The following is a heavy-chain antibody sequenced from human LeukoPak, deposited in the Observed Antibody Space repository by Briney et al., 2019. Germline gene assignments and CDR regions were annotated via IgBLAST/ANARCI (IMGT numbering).Heavy chain of an antibody. Sequence: TPSETLSLTCAVYGGSFSGYYWSWIRQPPGKGLEWIGEINHSGSTNYNPSLKSRVTISVDTSKNQFSLKLSSVTAADTAVYYCARGEYSSSSRYYYMDVWGKGTTVTVSS. CDR3: ARGEYSSSSRYYYMDV. V-gene: IGHV4-34*01. CDR1: GGSFSGYY. D-gene: IGHD6-6*01. J-gene: IGHJ6*03. CDR2: INHSGST.